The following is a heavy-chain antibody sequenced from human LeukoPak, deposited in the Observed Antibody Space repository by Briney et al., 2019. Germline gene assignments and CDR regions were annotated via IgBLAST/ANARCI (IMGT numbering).Heavy chain of an antibody. CDR1: GGSISSYY. V-gene: IGHV4-4*07. J-gene: IGHJ4*02. CDR2: IYTSGST. Sequence: PSETLSLTCTVSGGSISSYYWSWIRQPAGKGLEWIGRIYTSGSTNYNPSLKSRVTMSVDTSKNQFSLKLNSVTAADTAVYYCARDPRGYSGYGPGVYFDYWGQGTLVTVSS. D-gene: IGHD5-12*01. CDR3: ARDPRGYSGYGPGVYFDY.